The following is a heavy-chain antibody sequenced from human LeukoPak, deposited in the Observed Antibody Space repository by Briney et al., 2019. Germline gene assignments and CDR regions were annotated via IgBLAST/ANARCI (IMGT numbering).Heavy chain of an antibody. J-gene: IGHJ4*02. D-gene: IGHD3-10*01. Sequence: PGGSLRLSCAASGFTFSSYSMNWVRQAPGKGLEWVSSISSSSSYIYYADSVKGRFTISRDNAKNSLYLQMNSLRAEDTAVYYCARTSFTMVRGNDYWGQGTLVTVSS. CDR2: ISSSSSYI. CDR3: ARTSFTMVRGNDY. V-gene: IGHV3-21*01. CDR1: GFTFSSYS.